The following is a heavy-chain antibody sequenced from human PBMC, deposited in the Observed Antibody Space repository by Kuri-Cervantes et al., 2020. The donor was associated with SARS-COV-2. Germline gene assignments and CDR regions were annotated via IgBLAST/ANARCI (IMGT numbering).Heavy chain of an antibody. CDR3: AKTVRFLEWLPDY. CDR2: ISGSGGST. J-gene: IGHJ4*02. CDR1: GFTFSSYA. D-gene: IGHD3-3*01. Sequence: GGSLRLSCAASGFTFSSYAMSWVRQAPGKGLEWVSAISGSGGSTYSSDAVKGRFTISRDNSKNTLYLQMNSLRAEDTAVYYCAKTVRFLEWLPDYWGQGTLVTVSS. V-gene: IGHV3-23*01.